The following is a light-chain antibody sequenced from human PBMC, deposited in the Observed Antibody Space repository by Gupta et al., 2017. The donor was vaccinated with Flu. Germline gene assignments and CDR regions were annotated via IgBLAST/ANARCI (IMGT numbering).Light chain of an antibody. CDR1: NIGSKT. Sequence: SYVLTQPPSVSVAPGQTARISCGGNNIGSKTVHWYQQKPGQAPVLVVYEDSARPSGIPERFSGFNYGNTANPTTRTVEAGDEADEDDYLWDSDSDYPSCVFGGGTKMTGL. J-gene: IGLJ3*02. CDR2: EDS. CDR3: YLWDSDSDYPSCV. V-gene: IGLV3-21*02.